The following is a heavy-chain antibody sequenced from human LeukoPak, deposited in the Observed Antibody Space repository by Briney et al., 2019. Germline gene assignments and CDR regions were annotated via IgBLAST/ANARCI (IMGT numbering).Heavy chain of an antibody. V-gene: IGHV1-46*01. CDR3: ARALPHRRLMDTTMEQHWFDP. Sequence: ASVKVSCTASGYIFTSYFMHWVRQAPGQGLEWMGLINPSGGSTRYAQKFQGRVTMTRDMSTSTVYKELSSLRTEDTAVYYCARALPHRRLMDTTMEQHWFDPWGQGTLVTVSS. J-gene: IGHJ5*02. CDR1: GYIFTSYF. CDR2: INPSGGST. D-gene: IGHD5-18*01.